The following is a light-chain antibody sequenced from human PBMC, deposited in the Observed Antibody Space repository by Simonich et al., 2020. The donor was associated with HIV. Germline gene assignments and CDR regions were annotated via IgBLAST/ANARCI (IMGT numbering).Light chain of an antibody. CDR2: DVT. V-gene: IGLV2-11*01. CDR1: SSDVGGYNY. Sequence: QSALTQPRSVSGSPGQSVTISCTGTSSDVGGYNYVSWYQQHPGKAPKLMIYDVTKRPSGVPDRFSGSKSDNTASLTISGLQAEDEANYYCSSYTISSTIIFGGGTKLTVL. J-gene: IGLJ2*01. CDR3: SSYTISSTII.